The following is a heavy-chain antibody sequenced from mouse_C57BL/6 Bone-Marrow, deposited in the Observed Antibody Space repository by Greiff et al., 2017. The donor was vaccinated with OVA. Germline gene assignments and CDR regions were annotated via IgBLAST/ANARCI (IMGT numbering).Heavy chain of an antibody. Sequence: VKLMESGPELVKPGASVTLSCKASGHPFTSYDINWVTQRPGQGLEWIGEIYPRSGHPYYTETFKGKATLTADKSSSTAYMELRSLTSEDSAVYFCARWDYGSSYEGYWGQGTTLTVSS. CDR2: IYPRSGHP. J-gene: IGHJ2*01. D-gene: IGHD1-1*01. CDR3: ARWDYGSSYEGY. CDR1: GHPFTSYD. V-gene: IGHV1-81*01.